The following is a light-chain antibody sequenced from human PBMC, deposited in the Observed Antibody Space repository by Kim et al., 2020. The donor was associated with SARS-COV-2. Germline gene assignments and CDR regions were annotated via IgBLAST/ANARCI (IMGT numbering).Light chain of an antibody. J-gene: IGLJ3*02. Sequence: QAVVTQPPSASGTPGQRVTISCSGGRSNVGRNYVYWYQYVPGTAPKLLIERNDQRPSGVPDRFSGAKSGTSASLAISGLQSDDDADYYCEAWDDSLNGPVFGGGTQLTVL. CDR2: RND. CDR3: EAWDDSLNGPV. CDR1: RSNVGRNY. V-gene: IGLV1-44*01.